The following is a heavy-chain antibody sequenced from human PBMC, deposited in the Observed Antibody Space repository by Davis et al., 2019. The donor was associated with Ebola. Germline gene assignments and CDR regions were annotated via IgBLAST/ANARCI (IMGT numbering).Heavy chain of an antibody. J-gene: IGHJ2*01. CDR3: ARDQRYFDL. Sequence: GSLRLSCAVYGGSFSGYYWRWIRQPPGKGLEWIGEINHSGSTNYNPSLKSRVTISVDTSKNQFSLKLSSVAAADTAVYYCARDQRYFDLWGRGTLVTVSS. V-gene: IGHV4-34*01. CDR2: INHSGST. CDR1: GGSFSGYY.